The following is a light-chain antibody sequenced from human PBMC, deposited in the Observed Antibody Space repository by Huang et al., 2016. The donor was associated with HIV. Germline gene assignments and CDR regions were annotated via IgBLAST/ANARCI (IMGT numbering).Light chain of an antibody. V-gene: IGKV3-15*01. Sequence: EIVMTQSPATLSVSPGERATLPCRASQSVSSHLDWYQQKPGQAPRLLIYGASTRATGIPGRFSGSGSGTEFSLTISSLQSEDFAVYYCQQYNNWPPMYTFGQGTKLEIK. CDR2: GAS. J-gene: IGKJ2*01. CDR3: QQYNNWPPMYT. CDR1: QSVSSH.